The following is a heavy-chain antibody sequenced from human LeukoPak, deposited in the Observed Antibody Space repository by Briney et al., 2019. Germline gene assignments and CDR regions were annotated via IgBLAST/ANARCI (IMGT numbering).Heavy chain of an antibody. D-gene: IGHD3-10*01. CDR2: ISSNGGST. Sequence: GGSLRLSCAASGFTFSSYAMHWVRQAPGKGLEYVSAISSNGGSTYYANSVKGRFTISRDNSKNTLYLQMGSLRAEDMAVYYCARDKEGNYYYYMDVWGKGTTVTVSS. J-gene: IGHJ6*03. CDR1: GFTFSSYA. CDR3: ARDKEGNYYYYMDV. V-gene: IGHV3-64*01.